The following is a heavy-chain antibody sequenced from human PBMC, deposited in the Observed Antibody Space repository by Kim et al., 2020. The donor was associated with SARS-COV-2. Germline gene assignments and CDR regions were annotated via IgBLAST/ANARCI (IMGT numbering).Heavy chain of an antibody. Sequence: GGSLRLSCAASGFTFSHHGMHWVRQGPGKGLEWVTLISYDGTNKFYTDSVKGRFTISRDNSKNTLYLQMNSLRAEDTAMYYCAREGSRKVDYWGQGTLVT. CDR2: ISYDGTNK. J-gene: IGHJ4*02. CDR3: AREGSRKVDY. V-gene: IGHV3-33*05. D-gene: IGHD3-10*01. CDR1: GFTFSHHG.